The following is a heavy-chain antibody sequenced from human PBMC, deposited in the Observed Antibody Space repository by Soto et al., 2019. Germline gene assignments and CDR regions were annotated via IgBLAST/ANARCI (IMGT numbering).Heavy chain of an antibody. CDR3: AKVWWELSTPAFDI. D-gene: IGHD1-26*01. CDR2: ISGSGGST. Sequence: QTGGSLRLSCAASGFTFSSYAMSWVRQAPGKGLEWVSAISGSGGSTYYADSVRGRFTISRDNSKNTLYLQMNSLRAEDTAVYYCAKVWWELSTPAFDIWGQGTMVTVSS. V-gene: IGHV3-23*01. J-gene: IGHJ3*02. CDR1: GFTFSSYA.